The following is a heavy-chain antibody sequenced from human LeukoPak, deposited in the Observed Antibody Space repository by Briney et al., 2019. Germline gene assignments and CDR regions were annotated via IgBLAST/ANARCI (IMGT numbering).Heavy chain of an antibody. V-gene: IGHV3-21*01. CDR2: ISSSSSYI. CDR1: GFTFGSYS. J-gene: IGHJ4*02. D-gene: IGHD2-15*01. CDR3: ARAYCSGGSCYGGFDY. Sequence: KPGGSLRLSCAASGFTFGSYSMNWVRQAPGKGLEWVSSISSSSSYIYYADSVKGRFTISRDNAKNSLYLQMNSLRAEDTAVYYCARAYCSGGSCYGGFDYWGQGTLVTVSS.